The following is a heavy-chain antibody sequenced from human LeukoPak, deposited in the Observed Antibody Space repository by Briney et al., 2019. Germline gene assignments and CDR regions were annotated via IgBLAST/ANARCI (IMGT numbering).Heavy chain of an antibody. Sequence: PGGSLRLSCAASGFTFEDYGMSWVRQAPGKGLEWVSAINWNGGSTGYADSVKGRFTISRDNAKNSLYLQMNSLRAEDTALYYCATSRIFAYYFDYWGQGTLVTVSS. J-gene: IGHJ4*02. V-gene: IGHV3-20*04. CDR1: GFTFEDYG. D-gene: IGHD2-15*01. CDR2: INWNGGST. CDR3: ATSRIFAYYFDY.